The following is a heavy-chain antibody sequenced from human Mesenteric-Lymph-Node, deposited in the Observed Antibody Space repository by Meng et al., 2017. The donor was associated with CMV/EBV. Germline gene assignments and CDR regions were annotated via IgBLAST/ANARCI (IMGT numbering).Heavy chain of an antibody. CDR2: IKPEGSEK. D-gene: IGHD2-15*01. CDR1: GFTFSSYW. CDR3: ARDVVGFDY. Sequence: GGSLRLSCAASGFTFSSYWMSWVRQAPGKGLEWVANIKPEGSEKYYADSVKGRFTISRDNAENSVYLLMNSLRAEDTAVYFCARDVVGFDYWGQGIVVTVSS. V-gene: IGHV3-7*01. J-gene: IGHJ4*02.